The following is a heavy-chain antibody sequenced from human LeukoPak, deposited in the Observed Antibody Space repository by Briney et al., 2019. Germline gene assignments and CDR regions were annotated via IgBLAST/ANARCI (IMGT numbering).Heavy chain of an antibody. CDR2: ISAYNGNT. D-gene: IGHD6-13*01. V-gene: IGHV1-18*01. CDR3: ARDGFSAPTVVSSSRFDP. J-gene: IGHJ5*02. CDR1: GYTFTSYG. Sequence: ASVKVSCKASGYTFTSYGISWVRQAPGQGLEWMGWISAYNGNTNYAQKLQGGVTMTTDTSTSTAYMELRSLRSDDTAVYYCARDGFSAPTVVSSSRFDPWGQGTLVTVSS.